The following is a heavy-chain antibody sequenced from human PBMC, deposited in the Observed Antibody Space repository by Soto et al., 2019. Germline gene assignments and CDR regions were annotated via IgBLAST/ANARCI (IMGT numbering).Heavy chain of an antibody. D-gene: IGHD3-22*01. J-gene: IGHJ4*02. Sequence: GESLKISCKGSVYSFTSYWISWVRQMPGKGLEWMGRIDPSDSYTNYSPSFQGHVTISADKSISTAYLQWSSLKASDTAMYYCASRGRNYYDSSGYNDYWGQGTLVTVSS. V-gene: IGHV5-10-1*01. CDR2: IDPSDSYT. CDR1: VYSFTSYW. CDR3: ASRGRNYYDSSGYNDY.